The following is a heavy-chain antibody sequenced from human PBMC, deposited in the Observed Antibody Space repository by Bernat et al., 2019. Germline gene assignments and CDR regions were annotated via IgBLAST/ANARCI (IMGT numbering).Heavy chain of an antibody. CDR1: GGSFSGYY. CDR3: ARGPYCSSTSCVDY. J-gene: IGHJ4*02. Sequence: QVQLQQWGAGLLKPSETLSLTCAVYGGSFSGYYWSWIRQPPGKGLEWIGEINHSGSTNYNPSLKSRVTISVDTSKNQFSLKLSSETTADTAVYYCARGPYCSSTSCVDYWGQGTLVTVSS. CDR2: INHSGST. D-gene: IGHD2-2*01. V-gene: IGHV4-34*01.